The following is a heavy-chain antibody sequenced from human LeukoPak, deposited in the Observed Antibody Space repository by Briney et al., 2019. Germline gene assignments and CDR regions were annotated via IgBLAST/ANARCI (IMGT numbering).Heavy chain of an antibody. CDR2: IIPIFGTA. D-gene: IGHD3-10*01. J-gene: IGHJ5*02. V-gene: IGHV1-69*05. CDR3: AKARAYGSGSYYNKNWFDP. Sequence: SVKVSCKASGGTFSSYTISWVRQAPGQGLEWMGRIIPIFGTANYAQKFQGRVTITTDESTSTAYMELSSLRSEDTAVYYCAKARAYGSGSYYNKNWFDPGGQGTLVTVSS. CDR1: GGTFSSYT.